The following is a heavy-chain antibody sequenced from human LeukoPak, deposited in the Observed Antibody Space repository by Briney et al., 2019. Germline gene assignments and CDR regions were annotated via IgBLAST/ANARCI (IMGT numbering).Heavy chain of an antibody. V-gene: IGHV4-31*03. Sequence: SQTLSLTCTVSGGSISSGGYCWSWIRQHPGKGLEWIGYIYYSGSTYYNPSLKSRVTISVDTSKNQFSLKLSSVTAADTAVYYCARVAVRGVLTDYWGQGTLVTVSS. D-gene: IGHD3-10*01. CDR2: IYYSGST. J-gene: IGHJ4*02. CDR3: ARVAVRGVLTDY. CDR1: GGSISSGGYC.